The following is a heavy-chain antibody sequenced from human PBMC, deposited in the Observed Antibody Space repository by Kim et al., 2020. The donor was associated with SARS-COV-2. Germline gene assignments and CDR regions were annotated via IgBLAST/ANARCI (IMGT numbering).Heavy chain of an antibody. CDR3: ARRRPYCGGDCSTYYFDY. J-gene: IGHJ4*02. D-gene: IGHD2-21*02. CDR1: GGSLSGYY. Sequence: SETLSLTCAVYGGSLSGYYWSWIRQPPGKGLEWIGEINHSGSTNYNPSLKSRVTISVDTSKNQFSLKLSSVTAADTAVYYCARRRPYCGGDCSTYYFDYWGQGTLVTVSS. CDR2: INHSGST. V-gene: IGHV4-34*01.